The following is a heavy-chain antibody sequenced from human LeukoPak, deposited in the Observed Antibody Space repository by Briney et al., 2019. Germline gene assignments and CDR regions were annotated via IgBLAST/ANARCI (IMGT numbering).Heavy chain of an antibody. CDR2: IYTSGST. J-gene: IGHJ1*01. V-gene: IGHV4-61*02. Sequence: SQTLSLTCTVSGGSISSGSYYWSWIRQPAGKGLEWIGRIYTSGSTNYNPSLKSRVTISVDTSKNQFSLKLSSVTAADTAVYYCAQSHSNWNTGDFQHWGQGTLVTVSS. CDR1: GGSISSGSYY. D-gene: IGHD1/OR15-1a*01. CDR3: AQSHSNWNTGDFQH.